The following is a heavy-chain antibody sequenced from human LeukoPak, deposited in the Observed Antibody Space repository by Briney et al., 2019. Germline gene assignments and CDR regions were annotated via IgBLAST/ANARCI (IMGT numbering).Heavy chain of an antibody. Sequence: ASVKVSCKASGYTFTSYFMHWMRQAPGQGLGWMGIINPSGGSTTYAQRFQGRVTLTRDTSTSTVYMELSSLRSEDTAVYYCARGQLSSSSFDYWGQGTLVTVSS. CDR3: ARGQLSSSSFDY. D-gene: IGHD6-13*01. CDR1: GYTFTSYF. V-gene: IGHV1-46*01. CDR2: INPSGGST. J-gene: IGHJ4*02.